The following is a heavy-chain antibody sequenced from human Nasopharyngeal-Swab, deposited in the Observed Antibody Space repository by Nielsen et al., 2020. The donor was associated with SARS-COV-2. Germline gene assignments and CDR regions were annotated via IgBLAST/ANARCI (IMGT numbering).Heavy chain of an antibody. Sequence: ASVKVSCKASGYTFTSYDINWVRQATGQGLEWMGWMNPNSGNTGYAQKFQGRVTMTRNTSISTAYMELSSLRSEDTAVYYCAREGPHYDILTGYFGGGFPHGWFDPWGQGTLVTVSS. CDR2: MNPNSGNT. J-gene: IGHJ5*02. D-gene: IGHD3-9*01. CDR3: AREGPHYDILTGYFGGGFPHGWFDP. V-gene: IGHV1-8*01. CDR1: GYTFTSYD.